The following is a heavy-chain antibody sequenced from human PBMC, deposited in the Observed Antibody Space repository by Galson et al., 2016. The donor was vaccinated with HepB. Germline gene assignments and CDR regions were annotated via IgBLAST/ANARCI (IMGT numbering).Heavy chain of an antibody. D-gene: IGHD3-16*02. CDR1: GFPFSSYW. CDR2: IKQDGSEK. J-gene: IGHJ4*02. V-gene: IGHV3-7*01. CDR3: ARVHVWGSYRPFDC. Sequence: SLRLSCAASGFPFSSYWMSWVRHVPGKGLEWVANIKQDGSEKYYADSVKGRFTISRDNAENSLSVQMNSLRAEDTAVYYCARVHVWGSYRPFDCWGLGTLVTVSS.